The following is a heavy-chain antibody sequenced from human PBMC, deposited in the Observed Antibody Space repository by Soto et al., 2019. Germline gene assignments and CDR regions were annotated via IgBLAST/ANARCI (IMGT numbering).Heavy chain of an antibody. CDR3: ARPLRYFDWLGY. V-gene: IGHV1-3*01. CDR2: INAGNGNT. D-gene: IGHD3-9*01. CDR1: GYTFTSYA. J-gene: IGHJ4*02. Sequence: QVPLVQSGAEVKKPGASVKVSCKASGYTFTSYAMHWVRQAPGQRLEWMGWINAGNGNTKYSQKFQGRVTITRDTSASTAYMELSSLRSEDTAVYYCARPLRYFDWLGYWGQGTLVTVSS.